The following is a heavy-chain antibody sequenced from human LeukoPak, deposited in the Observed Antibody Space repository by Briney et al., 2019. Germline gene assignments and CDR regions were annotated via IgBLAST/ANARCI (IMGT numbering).Heavy chain of an antibody. D-gene: IGHD3-22*01. Sequence: ASVKVSCKASGYTFTGYYMHWVRQAPGQGLEWMGWINPNSGGTNYAQKFQGRVTMTRDTSISTAYMELSRLRSDDTAVYYCAKTFWAYYYDSSGYGRFDYWGQGTLVTVSS. J-gene: IGHJ4*02. CDR2: INPNSGGT. CDR1: GYTFTGYY. V-gene: IGHV1-2*02. CDR3: AKTFWAYYYDSSGYGRFDY.